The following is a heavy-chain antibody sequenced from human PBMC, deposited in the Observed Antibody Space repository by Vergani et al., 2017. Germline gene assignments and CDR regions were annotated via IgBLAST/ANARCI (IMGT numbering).Heavy chain of an antibody. CDR1: GYTFTDYY. J-gene: IGHJ4*02. CDR2: INPNSGGT. CDR3: ARNPNRDWSPSYDY. Sequence: QGQLVQSGAEVKKPGASVKVSCKASGYTFTDYYMHWVRQAPGQGLEWMGWINPNSGGTNYAQKFQGRVTMTRDTSISTAYMELSGLRSDDTAVYYCARNPNRDWSPSYDYWGQGTLVTVSS. D-gene: IGHD1-14*01. V-gene: IGHV1-2*02.